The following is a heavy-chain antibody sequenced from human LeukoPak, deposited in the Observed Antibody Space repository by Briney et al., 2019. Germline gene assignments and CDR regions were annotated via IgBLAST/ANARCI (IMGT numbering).Heavy chain of an antibody. Sequence: SETLSLTCAVSGGSISNTDHWNWVRQPPGTGLEWIGEMYHDGYTNYNPSLKSRVTMSVDKSKNHFSLKLTSVTAADTAVYYCAGGRVVNRFDYWGQGTLVTVSS. CDR1: GGSISNTDH. CDR3: AGGRVVNRFDY. J-gene: IGHJ4*02. V-gene: IGHV4-4*02. D-gene: IGHD3-3*01. CDR2: MYHDGYT.